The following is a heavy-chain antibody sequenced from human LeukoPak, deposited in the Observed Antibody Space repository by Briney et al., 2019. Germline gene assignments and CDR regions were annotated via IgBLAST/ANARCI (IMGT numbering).Heavy chain of an antibody. J-gene: IGHJ6*02. Sequence: GGSLRLSCAASGFTFDDYAMHWVRQAPGKGLEWVSGISWNSGSIGYADSVKGRFTISRDNAKNSLYLQMNSLRAEDTALYYCAKDIFADGWNRDYYYGMDVWGQGTTVTVSS. V-gene: IGHV3-9*01. CDR3: AKDIFADGWNRDYYYGMDV. CDR2: ISWNSGSI. D-gene: IGHD5-24*01. CDR1: GFTFDDYA.